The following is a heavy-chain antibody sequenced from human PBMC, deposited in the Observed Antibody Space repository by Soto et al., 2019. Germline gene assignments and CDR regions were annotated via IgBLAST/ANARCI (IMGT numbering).Heavy chain of an antibody. CDR2: IDWDDDK. CDR1: GFSLSTSGMC. V-gene: IGHV2-70*01. CDR3: ARMGSIAARYYYGMDV. D-gene: IGHD6-6*01. J-gene: IGHJ6*02. Sequence: ESGPTLVNPTQTLTLTCTFSGFSLSTSGMCVSWIRQPPGKALGWLALIDWDDDKYYSTSLKTRLTISKDTSKNQVVLTMTNMDPVDTATYYCARMGSIAARYYYGMDVWGQGTTVTVSS.